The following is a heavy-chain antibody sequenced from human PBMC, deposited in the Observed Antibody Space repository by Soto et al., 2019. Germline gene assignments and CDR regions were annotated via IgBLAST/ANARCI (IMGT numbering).Heavy chain of an antibody. J-gene: IGHJ4*02. V-gene: IGHV3-23*05. D-gene: IGHD2-15*01. CDR1: GFTFSSYA. CDR3: AKGAGGYVDY. Sequence: GGSLRLSCAASGFTFSSYAMNWVRQAPGKGLEWVSSVDSSGSSTYYADSVKGRFTISRDNSKNTLYLQMNSLRAEDTAVYYCAKGAGGYVDYWGQGTLVTVSS. CDR2: VDSSGSST.